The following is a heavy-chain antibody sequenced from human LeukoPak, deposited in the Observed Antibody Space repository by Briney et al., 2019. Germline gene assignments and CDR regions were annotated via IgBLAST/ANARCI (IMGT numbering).Heavy chain of an antibody. CDR2: IYSGGST. V-gene: IGHV3-66*01. Sequence: HPGGSLRLSCAASGFTVSSNYMSWVRQAPGKGLEWVSVIYSGGSTYYADSVKGRFTISRDNSKNTLYLQMNSLRAEDTAVYYCARGCGDYVDWFDPWGQGTLVTVSS. D-gene: IGHD4-17*01. CDR3: ARGCGDYVDWFDP. J-gene: IGHJ5*02. CDR1: GFTVSSNY.